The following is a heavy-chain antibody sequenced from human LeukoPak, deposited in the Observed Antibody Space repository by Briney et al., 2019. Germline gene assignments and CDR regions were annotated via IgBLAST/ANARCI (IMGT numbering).Heavy chain of an antibody. V-gene: IGHV4-39*07. Sequence: SETLFLTCTVSGGSISSSSYYWGWIRQPPGKGLEWIGSIYYSGSTYYNPSLKSRVTISVDTSKNQFSLKLSSVTAADTAVYYCARCPTSGAFDIWGQGTMVTVSS. CDR1: GGSISSSSYY. D-gene: IGHD3-10*01. CDR3: ARCPTSGAFDI. CDR2: IYYSGST. J-gene: IGHJ3*02.